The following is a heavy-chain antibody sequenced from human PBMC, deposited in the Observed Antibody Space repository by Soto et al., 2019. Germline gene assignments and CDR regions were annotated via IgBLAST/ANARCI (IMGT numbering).Heavy chain of an antibody. V-gene: IGHV4-34*01. CDR2: INHSXST. Sequence: SETLSLTCAVYCGSFSGYYWSWIRQPPGKRLEWLGEINHSXSTNDNPSLKSRVTIAVDTSKNQFSLKLSSVTDADTAVYYCAGGTYSSSVDYWGQGTLVTVSS. CDR3: AGGTYSSSVDY. CDR1: CGSFSGYY. J-gene: IGHJ4*02. D-gene: IGHD6-13*01.